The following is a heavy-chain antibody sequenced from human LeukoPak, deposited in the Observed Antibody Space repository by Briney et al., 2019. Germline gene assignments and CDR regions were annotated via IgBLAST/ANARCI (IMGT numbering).Heavy chain of an antibody. CDR3: ARGRTNSGWYSNWFDP. Sequence: GGSLRLSCAAFGFTFDDYGMSWVRQAPGKGLEWVSGINWNGGSTGYADSVKGRFTISRDNAKNSLYLQMDSLRAEDTALYYCARGRTNSGWYSNWFDPWGQGTLVTVSS. D-gene: IGHD6-19*01. V-gene: IGHV3-20*04. CDR1: GFTFDDYG. J-gene: IGHJ5*02. CDR2: INWNGGST.